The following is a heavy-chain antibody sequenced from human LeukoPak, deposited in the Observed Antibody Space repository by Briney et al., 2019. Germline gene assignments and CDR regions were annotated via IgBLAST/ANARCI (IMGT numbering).Heavy chain of an antibody. CDR1: GFTFSSYS. CDR2: ISISSNYI. Sequence: PGGSLRLSCAASGFTFSSYSMNCVRQAPGKGLEWVSSISISSNYIYYADSVKGRFTISRDNAKNSLYLQMNSLRAEDTAVYYCARDSEYQLLVDYWGQGTLVTVSS. D-gene: IGHD2-2*01. V-gene: IGHV3-21*01. J-gene: IGHJ4*02. CDR3: ARDSEYQLLVDY.